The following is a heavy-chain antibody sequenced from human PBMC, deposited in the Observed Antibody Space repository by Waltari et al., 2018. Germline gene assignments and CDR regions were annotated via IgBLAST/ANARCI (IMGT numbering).Heavy chain of an antibody. Sequence: QVQLQESGPGLVKPSETLSLTCAVSGYSISSGYYWGWIRQPPGKGLEWIGSIYHSGSTSYNPSLKSRVTISVDTSKNQFSLKLSSVTAADTAVYYCARQSSIAAAYWGQGTLVTVSS. J-gene: IGHJ4*02. D-gene: IGHD6-13*01. CDR2: IYHSGST. CDR3: ARQSSIAAAY. V-gene: IGHV4-38-2*01. CDR1: GYSISSGYY.